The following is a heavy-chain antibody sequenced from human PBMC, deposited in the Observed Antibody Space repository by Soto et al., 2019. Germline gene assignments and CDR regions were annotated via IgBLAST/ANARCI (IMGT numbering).Heavy chain of an antibody. CDR2: VFYSGST. V-gene: IGHV4-59*01. J-gene: IGHJ2*01. CDR3: ARVKMAGSITELFDL. Sequence: XTLSLLCTVSGGSLSSYSWSWIRQPQEKGLEWIGYVFYSGSTNYNRSMKSRVTISIDTSKNQFSLKLSAATAAHRAFYYCARVKMAGSITELFDLWGRGVLLTVS. CDR1: GGSLSSYS. D-gene: IGHD1-26*01.